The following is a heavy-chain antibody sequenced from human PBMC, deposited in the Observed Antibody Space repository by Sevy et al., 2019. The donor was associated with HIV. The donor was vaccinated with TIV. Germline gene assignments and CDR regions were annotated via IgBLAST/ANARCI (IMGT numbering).Heavy chain of an antibody. D-gene: IGHD3-10*01. J-gene: IGHJ3*01. CDR1: GFTFSNYG. V-gene: IGHV3-30*02. CDR3: AKGLGMVQGALLSDDV. CDR2: IRYDGSTK. Sequence: GGSLRLSCAASGFTFSNYGMHWVRQAPGKGLEWVAFIRYDGSTKYYVDSVKGRFTVSRDNSKNTLYLQMNSLKGEDTSLYYCAKGLGMVQGALLSDDVWGQGTMVTVSS.